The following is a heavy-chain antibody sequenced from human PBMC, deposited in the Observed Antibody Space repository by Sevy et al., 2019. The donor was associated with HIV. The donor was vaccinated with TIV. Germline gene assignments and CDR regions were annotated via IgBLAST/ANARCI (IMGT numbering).Heavy chain of an antibody. J-gene: IGHJ4*02. V-gene: IGHV3-15*01. CDR2: TKRKIDGETT. Sequence: GGSLRLSCAVSGFTFSNAWMNWVRQAPGTGLQWVGLTKRKIDGETTDYAAPVKGRFTISRDDSKNTVYLQMNSLKTEDTAVYYCATAPGYYDSSPFDYWAPGTLVTVSS. CDR3: ATAPGYYDSSPFDY. D-gene: IGHD3-22*01. CDR1: GFTFSNAW.